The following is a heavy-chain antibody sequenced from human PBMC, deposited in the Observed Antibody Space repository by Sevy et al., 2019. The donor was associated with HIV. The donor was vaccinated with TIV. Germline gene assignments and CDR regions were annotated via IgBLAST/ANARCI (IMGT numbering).Heavy chain of an antibody. Sequence: ASVKVSCKVSGYTLTELSMHWVRQAPGKGLEWMGGFDPEDGETIYAQKFQGRVTMTEDTSTDTAYMELSSLRSEDTAVYYCATFGDYYDSSGYYLGGYWGHGTLVTVSS. V-gene: IGHV1-24*01. CDR2: FDPEDGET. D-gene: IGHD3-22*01. CDR1: GYTLTELS. J-gene: IGHJ4*01. CDR3: ATFGDYYDSSGYYLGGY.